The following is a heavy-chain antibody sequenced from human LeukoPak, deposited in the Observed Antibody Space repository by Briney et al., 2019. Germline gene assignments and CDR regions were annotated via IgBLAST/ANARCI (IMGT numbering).Heavy chain of an antibody. CDR3: ARDLSFGAPYNWFDP. D-gene: IGHD3-10*01. CDR1: GFTFSSYA. CDR2: ISGSGGST. J-gene: IGHJ5*02. Sequence: GGSLRLSCAASGFTFSSYAMSWVRQAPGKGLQWVSGISGSGGSTYYADSVKGRFTLSRDNAKNALYLQMNNLRAEDTAVYYCARDLSFGAPYNWFDPWGQGTLVTVSS. V-gene: IGHV3-23*01.